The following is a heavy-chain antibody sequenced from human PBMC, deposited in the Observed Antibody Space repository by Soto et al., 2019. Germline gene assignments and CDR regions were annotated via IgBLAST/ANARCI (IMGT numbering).Heavy chain of an antibody. CDR3: AREPTGRYCSSTSCYTRPGAFDI. CDR1: GGSFSGYY. D-gene: IGHD2-2*02. CDR2: IDHSGST. Sequence: QVQLQQWGAGLLKPSETLSLTCAVYGGSFSGYYWSWIRQPPGKGLEWIGEIDHSGSTNYNPSLNSRVTTSVDTSKIQFSLKLSSVTAADTAVYYCAREPTGRYCSSTSCYTRPGAFDIWGQGTMVTVSS. J-gene: IGHJ3*02. V-gene: IGHV4-34*01.